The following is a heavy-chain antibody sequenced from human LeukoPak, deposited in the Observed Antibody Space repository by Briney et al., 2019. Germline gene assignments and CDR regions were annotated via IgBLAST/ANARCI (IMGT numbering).Heavy chain of an antibody. Sequence: ASVKVSCKASGYTFTSYYMHWVRQAPGQGLEWMGIINPSGGSTSYAQKFQGRVTMTRDTSTSTVYMELSSLRAEDTAVYYCAKERYYYGSGSYEGEFDYWGQGTLVTVSS. CDR2: INPSGGST. CDR1: GYTFTSYY. D-gene: IGHD3-10*01. J-gene: IGHJ4*02. V-gene: IGHV1-46*01. CDR3: AKERYYYGSGSYEGEFDY.